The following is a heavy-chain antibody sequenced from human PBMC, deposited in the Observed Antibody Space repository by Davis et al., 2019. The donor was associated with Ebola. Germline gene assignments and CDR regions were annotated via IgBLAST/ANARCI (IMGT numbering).Heavy chain of an antibody. CDR3: TRVEEQWLVPHFDY. D-gene: IGHD6-19*01. J-gene: IGHJ4*02. CDR1: GFTFGDYA. Sequence: PGGSLRLSCTASGFTFGDYAMSWVRQAPGKGLEWVGFIRSKAYGGTTEYAASVKGRFTISRDDSKSIAYLQMNSLKTEDTAVYYCTRVEEQWLVPHFDYWGQGTLVTVSS. V-gene: IGHV3-49*04. CDR2: IRSKAYGGTT.